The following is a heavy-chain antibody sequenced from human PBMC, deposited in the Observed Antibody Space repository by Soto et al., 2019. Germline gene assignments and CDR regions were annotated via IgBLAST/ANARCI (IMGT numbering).Heavy chain of an antibody. CDR2: ISYDGSNK. J-gene: IGHJ6*01. Sequence: QVQLVESGGGVVQPGRSLRLSCAASGFTFSSYGMHWVRQAPGKGLEWVAVISYDGSNKYYADSVKGRFTISRDNSKNTLYLQMNSLRAEDTAVYYCAKESGYSYGPNYYYYGMDVW. D-gene: IGHD5-18*01. CDR1: GFTFSSYG. CDR3: AKESGYSYGPNYYYYGMDV. V-gene: IGHV3-30*18.